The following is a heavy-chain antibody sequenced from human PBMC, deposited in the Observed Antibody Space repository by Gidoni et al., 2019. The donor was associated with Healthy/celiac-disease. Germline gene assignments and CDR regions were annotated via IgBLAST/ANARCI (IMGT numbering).Heavy chain of an antibody. CDR2: IYYSGST. Sequence: QVQLQESGPGLVKPSETLSLTGTVSGGSISSYYWSWIRQPPGKGLEWIGYIYYSGSTNYNPSLKSRVTISVDTSKNQFSLKLSSVTAADTAVYYCARVSGRDGYNLEYDYWGQGTLVTVSS. CDR1: GGSISSYY. V-gene: IGHV4-59*01. D-gene: IGHD5-12*01. CDR3: ARVSGRDGYNLEYDY. J-gene: IGHJ4*02.